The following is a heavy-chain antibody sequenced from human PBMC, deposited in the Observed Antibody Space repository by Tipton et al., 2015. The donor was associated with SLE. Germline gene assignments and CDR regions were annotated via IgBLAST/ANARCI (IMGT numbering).Heavy chain of an antibody. Sequence: TLSLTCGVSGFSLRDHLSGWIRQPPGKGLEWIGSLYKSGSTVYKPSLKSRLTISEDTSKNQFSLKLSSVTAADTAVYYCARASGITDYYYYCGMDVWGQGTTVTVSS. V-gene: IGHV4-38-2*01. D-gene: IGHD3-16*01. CDR2: LYKSGST. J-gene: IGHJ6*02. CDR3: ARASGITDYYYYCGMDV. CDR1: GFSLRDHL.